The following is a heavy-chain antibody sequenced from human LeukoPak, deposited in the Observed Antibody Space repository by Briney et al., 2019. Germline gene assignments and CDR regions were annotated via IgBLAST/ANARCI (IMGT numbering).Heavy chain of an antibody. CDR2: IYTSGST. CDR3: AGGRGYGDSNPDAFDI. V-gene: IGHV4-4*07. D-gene: IGHD4-17*01. CDR1: GGSISSYY. J-gene: IGHJ3*02. Sequence: SETLSLTCTVSGGSISSYYWSWIRQPAGKGLEWIGPIYTSGSTNYNPSLKSRVTMSVDTSKNQFSLKLSSVTAADTAVYYCAGGRGYGDSNPDAFDIWGQGTMVTVSS.